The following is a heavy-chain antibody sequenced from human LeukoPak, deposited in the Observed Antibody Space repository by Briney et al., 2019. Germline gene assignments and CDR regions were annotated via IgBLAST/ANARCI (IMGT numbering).Heavy chain of an antibody. D-gene: IGHD3-10*01. Sequence: GRSLRLSCAASGFTFSSYGMHWVRQAPGKGLEWVAVISYDGSNKYYADSVKGRFTISRDNSKNTLYLQMNSLRAEDTAVYYCGKDRGVPNYYYYYGMDVWGKGTTVTVSS. CDR3: GKDRGVPNYYYYYGMDV. J-gene: IGHJ6*04. CDR1: GFTFSSYG. V-gene: IGHV3-30*18. CDR2: ISYDGSNK.